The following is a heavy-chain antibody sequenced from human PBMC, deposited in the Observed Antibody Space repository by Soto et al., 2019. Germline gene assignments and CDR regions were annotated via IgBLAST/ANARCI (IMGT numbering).Heavy chain of an antibody. V-gene: IGHV3-30*18. Sequence: GALRLSCAASGFTFSSYGMHWVRQAPGKGLEWVAVISYDGSNKYYADSVKGRFTISRDNSKNTLYLQMNSLRAEDTAVYYCAKDWARSSPSRSYNWFDPWGQGTLVTVSS. D-gene: IGHD6-6*01. CDR1: GFTFSSYG. J-gene: IGHJ5*02. CDR3: AKDWARSSPSRSYNWFDP. CDR2: ISYDGSNK.